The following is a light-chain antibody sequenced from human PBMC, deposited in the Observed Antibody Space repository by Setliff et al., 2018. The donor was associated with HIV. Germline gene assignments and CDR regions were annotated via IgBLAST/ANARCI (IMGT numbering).Light chain of an antibody. V-gene: IGLV1-40*01. CDR2: GDT. CDR1: KSNIGAGYD. CDR3: QSYDEGLRGSYV. Sequence: QSVLTQPPSVSGAPGQRVTISCTGTKSNIGAGYDVHWYQHLPGTAPKLLIYGDTNRPSGVPDRFSAPKSGTSASLAITGLQAEDEADYYCQSYDEGLRGSYVFGTGTKVTVL. J-gene: IGLJ1*01.